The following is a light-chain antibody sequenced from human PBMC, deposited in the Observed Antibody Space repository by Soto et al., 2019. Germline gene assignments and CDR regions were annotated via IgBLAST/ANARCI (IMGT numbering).Light chain of an antibody. Sequence: EIVLTQSPGTLSLSPGERATLSCRAIQSVSSSDLAWYQQKPGQAPRLLIYEASNRATGIPARFSGSGSGTDFTLTISSLESEDSAVYYCQQRSYWPPYTFGQGTKVDI. CDR3: QQRSYWPPYT. J-gene: IGKJ2*01. CDR1: QSVSSSD. CDR2: EAS. V-gene: IGKV3-11*01.